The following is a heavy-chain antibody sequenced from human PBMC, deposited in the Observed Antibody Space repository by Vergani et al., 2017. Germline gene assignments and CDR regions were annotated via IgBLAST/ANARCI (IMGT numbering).Heavy chain of an antibody. V-gene: IGHV1-18*04. Sequence: QVQLVQSGAEVKKPGASVKVSCKASGYTFTSYGISWVRQAPGQGLEWMGWISAYNGNTNYAQKLQGRGTMTTDTSTSTAYMELRSLRSDDTAVYYCARYYYDSSGYYYYYYGMDVWGQGTTVTVSS. J-gene: IGHJ6*02. CDR3: ARYYYDSSGYYYYYYGMDV. CDR1: GYTFTSYG. CDR2: ISAYNGNT. D-gene: IGHD3-22*01.